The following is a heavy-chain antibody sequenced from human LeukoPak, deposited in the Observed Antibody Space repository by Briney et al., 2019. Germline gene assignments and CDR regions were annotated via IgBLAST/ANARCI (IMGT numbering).Heavy chain of an antibody. CDR1: GGSISNYY. D-gene: IGHD6-19*01. CDR2: VYHSGNT. J-gene: IGHJ3*02. CDR3: AREYSSGWSVTAFDI. Sequence: SETLSLTCTVSGGSISNYYWNWIRQPPGKRLEWIGSVYHSGNTNYNPSLGSRVTISVDTPKNQFSLKLSSVTAADTAVYYCAREYSSGWSVTAFDIWGQGTMVTVSS. V-gene: IGHV4-59*01.